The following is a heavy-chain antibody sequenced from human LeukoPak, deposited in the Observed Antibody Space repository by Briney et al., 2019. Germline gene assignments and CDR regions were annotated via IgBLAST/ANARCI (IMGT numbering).Heavy chain of an antibody. CDR1: GGTFSSYA. Sequence: SVKVSCKASGGTFSSYAISWVRQAPGQGLEGMGGIIPIFGTANYPQKFQGRATITADEPTSPAYMELSSLRSEDKDVYYCARFDDSSGYYFGPAAVSGDWGQGTLVTVSS. CDR3: ARFDDSSGYYFGPAAVSGD. J-gene: IGHJ4*02. V-gene: IGHV1-69*13. D-gene: IGHD3-22*01. CDR2: IIPIFGTA.